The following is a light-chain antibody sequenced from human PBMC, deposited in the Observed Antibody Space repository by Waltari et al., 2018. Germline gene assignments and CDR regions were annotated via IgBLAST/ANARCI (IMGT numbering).Light chain of an antibody. CDR3: QSYDSSNHVV. J-gene: IGLJ2*01. CDR2: EDN. V-gene: IGLV6-57*01. CDR1: SGSLASNY. Sequence: FMLTQPHSVSESPGKTVTISCTRSSGSLASNYVQWYQQPPGSSPTTVIYEDNQRPSGVPDRFSGSIDSSSNSASLTISGLKTEDEADYYCQSYDSSNHVVFGGGTKLTVL.